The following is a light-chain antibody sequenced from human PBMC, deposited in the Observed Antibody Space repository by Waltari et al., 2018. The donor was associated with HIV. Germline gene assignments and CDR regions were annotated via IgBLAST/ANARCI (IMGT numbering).Light chain of an antibody. J-gene: IGKJ3*01. CDR1: QSVSSN. V-gene: IGKV3-15*01. CDR2: GAS. Sequence: EIVMTQSPATLSVSPGERATLSCRASQSVSSNLAWYQQKPGQAPRLLIYGASTRATGLPARFSGSGSGTEFTLTISSLQSEDFAVYYCQQYNNWPLTFGPGTKVDI. CDR3: QQYNNWPLT.